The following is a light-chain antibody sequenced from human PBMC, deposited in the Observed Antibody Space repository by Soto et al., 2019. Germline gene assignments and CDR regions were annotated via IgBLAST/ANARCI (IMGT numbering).Light chain of an antibody. CDR2: DAS. Sequence: DIQMTQSPSTLSSSVGYRFTITCLASQSISSWLAWYQQKPGKAPKFLIYDASSLESGVPSRFSGSGSGTEFTLTISSLQPDDFATYYCQQYNSSSQTFGQGTKV. CDR1: QSISSW. V-gene: IGKV1-5*01. J-gene: IGKJ1*01. CDR3: QQYNSSSQT.